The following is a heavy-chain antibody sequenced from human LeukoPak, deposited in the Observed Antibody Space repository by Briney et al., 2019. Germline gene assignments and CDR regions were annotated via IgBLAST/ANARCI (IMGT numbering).Heavy chain of an antibody. CDR2: MRSDGTNE. CDR1: GFTFSSNG. J-gene: IGHJ4*02. V-gene: IGHV3-30*02. Sequence: GGSLRLSCATSGFTFSSNGVHWARQAPGKGLEWVAFMRSDGTNEEYAESVKGRFAISRDNSKNTVYLQMNSLRFEDTAVYYCAKAFGSGSYIIDHWGRGTLVTVSS. CDR3: AKAFGSGSYIIDH. D-gene: IGHD3-10*01.